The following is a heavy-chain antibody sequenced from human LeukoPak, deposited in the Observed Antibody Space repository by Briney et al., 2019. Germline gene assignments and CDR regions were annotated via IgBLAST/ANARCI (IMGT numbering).Heavy chain of an antibody. Sequence: SETLSLTCTVSGGSISSYYWSWIRQPPGRGLEWIGYIYYSGSTNYNPSLKSRVTISVDTSKNQFSLKLSSVTAADTAVYYCARGVVIAPQTFDYWGQGTLVTVSS. V-gene: IGHV4-59*01. CDR1: GGSISSYY. J-gene: IGHJ4*02. D-gene: IGHD2-21*01. CDR2: IYYSGST. CDR3: ARGVVIAPQTFDY.